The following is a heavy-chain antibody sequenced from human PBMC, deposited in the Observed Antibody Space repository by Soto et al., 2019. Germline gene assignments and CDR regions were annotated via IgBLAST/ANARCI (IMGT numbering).Heavy chain of an antibody. V-gene: IGHV1-8*01. J-gene: IGHJ5*02. CDR3: ARMAAVGALNGFDP. Sequence: QVQLVQSGAEVKKPGASVKVSCKASGYTFTNYEIHWVRQAPGQGLEWMGWMNPGSGNTGYAHKFQGSVTMTRKISISTADMELSRRGSDDTAIYYCARMAAVGALNGFDPWGQGTLVTVSS. CDR2: MNPGSGNT. CDR1: GYTFTNYE. D-gene: IGHD6-13*01.